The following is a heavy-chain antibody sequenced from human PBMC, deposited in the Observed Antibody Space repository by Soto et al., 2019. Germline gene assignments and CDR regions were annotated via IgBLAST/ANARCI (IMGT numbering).Heavy chain of an antibody. CDR1: GYSFRSYG. CDR2: IWYDGSNE. V-gene: IGHV3-33*01. D-gene: IGHD3-10*01. J-gene: IGHJ4*02. CDR3: ARERGFVRGVLRYYLDY. Sequence: QVKLVESGGGVVQPGVSLRLSCAASGYSFRSYGMHLVRQAPGKGLEWVARIWYDGSNEYYADSVQGRFTISRDNSETTVYLQMNSLSVEDTAIYYCARERGFVRGVLRYYLDYWGQGTLVTVSS.